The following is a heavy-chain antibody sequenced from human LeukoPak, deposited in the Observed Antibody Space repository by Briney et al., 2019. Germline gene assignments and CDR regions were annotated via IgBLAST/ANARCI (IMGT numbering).Heavy chain of an antibody. J-gene: IGHJ4*02. CDR3: ARREYYYDSSGYHSAHFDY. Sequence: GESLKISCKGSGYSFTSYWIGWVRQMPGKGLEWMGIIYPGDSDTRYSPSFQGQVTISADKSISTAYLQWSSLKASDTAMYYCARREYYYDSSGYHSAHFDYWGQGTLVTVSS. D-gene: IGHD3-22*01. CDR2: IYPGDSDT. CDR1: GYSFTSYW. V-gene: IGHV5-51*01.